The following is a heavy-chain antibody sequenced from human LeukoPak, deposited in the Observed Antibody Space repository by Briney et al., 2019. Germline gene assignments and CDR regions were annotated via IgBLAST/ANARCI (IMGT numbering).Heavy chain of an antibody. CDR1: GGSISSYY. CDR3: ARGRRDPL. CDR2: ISDSGST. D-gene: IGHD5-24*01. J-gene: IGHJ2*01. Sequence: SETLSLTCTVSGGSISSYYWSWLRQPPGTGLEWIGYISDSGSTDYNPSLESRVTISVDMSKKQLSLKLSSVTAADTAVYYCARGRRDPLWGRGTLVTVSS. V-gene: IGHV4-59*12.